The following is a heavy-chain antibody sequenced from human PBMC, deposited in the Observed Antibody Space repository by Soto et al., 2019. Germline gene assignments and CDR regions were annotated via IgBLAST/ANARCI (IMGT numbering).Heavy chain of an antibody. CDR2: ISGAGGVT. V-gene: IGHV3-23*01. CDR1: GFTFSNYA. D-gene: IGHD4-17*01. CDR3: AKYKARVVTVTPDY. Sequence: EVQLLESGGGLVQPGGSLRLSCAVSGFTFSNYAMTWVRQAPGKGPEWVSSISGAGGVTHYADSVRGRFTISRDNSKNTLYLQMNCLRAEDTAVYYCAKYKARVVTVTPDYWGQGTLVTVSS. J-gene: IGHJ4*02.